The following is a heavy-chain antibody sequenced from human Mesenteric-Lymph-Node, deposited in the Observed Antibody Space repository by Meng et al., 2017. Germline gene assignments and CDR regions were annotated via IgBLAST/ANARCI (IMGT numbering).Heavy chain of an antibody. CDR1: GGSISSSNW. D-gene: IGHD2-15*01. Sequence: SETLSLTCAVSGGSISSSNWWSWVRQPPGKGLEWIGEIYHSGSTNYNPSLKSRVTISVDKSKNQFSLKLSSVTAADTAVYYCARERAVYCSGGSCYSPNWFDPWGQGTLVTVSS. CDR3: ARERAVYCSGGSCYSPNWFDP. J-gene: IGHJ5*02. V-gene: IGHV4-4*02. CDR2: IYHSGST.